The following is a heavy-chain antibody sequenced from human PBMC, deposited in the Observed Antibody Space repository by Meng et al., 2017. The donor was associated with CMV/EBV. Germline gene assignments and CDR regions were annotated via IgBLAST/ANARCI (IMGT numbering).Heavy chain of an antibody. CDR2: MNPNSGNT. CDR1: GYTFTSYD. V-gene: IGHV1-8*03. Sequence: ASVKVSCKASGYTFTSYDINWVRQATGQGLEWMGWMNPNSGNTGYAQKFQGRVTITRNTSISTAYMELSSLRSEDTAVYYWARGEGFDCSSTSCYIYYYYYYGMDVWGQGTTVTVSS. J-gene: IGHJ6*02. D-gene: IGHD2-2*02. CDR3: ARGEGFDCSSTSCYIYYYYYYGMDV.